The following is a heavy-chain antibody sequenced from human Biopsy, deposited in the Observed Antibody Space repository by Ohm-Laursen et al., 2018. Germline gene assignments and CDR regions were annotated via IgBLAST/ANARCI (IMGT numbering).Heavy chain of an antibody. CDR2: INHSGST. V-gene: IGHV4-34*01. CDR1: GGSFSGTY. J-gene: IGHJ4*02. D-gene: IGHD3-3*01. CDR3: ARGEYYAYWSGARKLNYFDY. Sequence: SQTLSLTCAVSGGSFSGTYWSWIRQTPGKGLEWIGEINHSGSTKYNPSFESRVTISVDKSQNQFSLNLFSVTAADAARYFCARGEYYAYWSGARKLNYFDYWGQGTLVIVSS.